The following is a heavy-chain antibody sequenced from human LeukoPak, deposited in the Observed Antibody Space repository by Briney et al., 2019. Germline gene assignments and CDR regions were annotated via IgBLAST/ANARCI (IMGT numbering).Heavy chain of an antibody. CDR2: IKSKTDGGTT. V-gene: IGHV3-15*01. J-gene: IGHJ4*02. CDR1: GFTFSNAW. D-gene: IGHD3-16*01. Sequence: PGGSLRLSCAASGFTFSNAWMSWVRQAPGKGLEWVGRIKSKTDGGTTDYAAPVKGRFTISRDDSKNTLYLQMNSLKTEDTAVYYCTTDPLSLLGAVWGDYWGQGTLVTVSS. CDR3: TTDPLSLLGAVWGDY.